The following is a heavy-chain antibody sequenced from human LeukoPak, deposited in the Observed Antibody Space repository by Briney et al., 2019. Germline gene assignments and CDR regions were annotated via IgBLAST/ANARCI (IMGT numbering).Heavy chain of an antibody. CDR2: VKGTGEK. CDR3: ARASWVSDAAAVW. V-gene: IGHV3-23*01. CDR1: GVSFSSYA. Sequence: PGGSLRLSCAASGVSFSSYAMSWGRQAPARGLELVSSVKGTGEKFYADSVKGRFTLSRDDSKNTVYLQLSNLRVEDTAVDDCARASWVSDAAAVWWGPGTLVTVSS. J-gene: IGHJ4*02. D-gene: IGHD2-15*01.